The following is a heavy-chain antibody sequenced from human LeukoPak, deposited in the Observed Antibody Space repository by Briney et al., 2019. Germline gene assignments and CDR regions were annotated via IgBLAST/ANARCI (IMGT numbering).Heavy chain of an antibody. CDR2: ISAYNGNT. CDR1: GYTFTSYG. V-gene: IGHV1-18*01. CDR3: ARGVEEKYDFWSGYYMDAGDY. Sequence: ASVKVSCKASGYTFTSYGISWVRQAPGQGLEWMGWISAYNGNTNYAQKLQGRDTMTTDTSTSTAYMELRSLRSDDTAVYYCARGVEEKYDFWSGYYMDAGDYWGQGTLVTVSS. D-gene: IGHD3-3*01. J-gene: IGHJ4*02.